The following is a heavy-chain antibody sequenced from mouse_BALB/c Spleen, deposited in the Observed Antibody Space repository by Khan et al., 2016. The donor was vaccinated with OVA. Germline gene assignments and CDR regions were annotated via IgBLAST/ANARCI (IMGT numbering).Heavy chain of an antibody. CDR1: GFSLSTSGMG. D-gene: IGHD1-1*01. V-gene: IGHV8-8*01. J-gene: IGHJ1*01. CDR2: IWWDDVK. CDR3: ARIGYGSSYWYFDV. Sequence: QVTLKESGPGKLQPSQTLSLTCSFSGFSLSTSGMGVGWIRQPSGKGLEWLAHIWWDDVKRYNPALKSRLTILKDPSSTQVLPQIASVDTADSATYYCARIGYGSSYWYFDVWGAGTMVTVSS.